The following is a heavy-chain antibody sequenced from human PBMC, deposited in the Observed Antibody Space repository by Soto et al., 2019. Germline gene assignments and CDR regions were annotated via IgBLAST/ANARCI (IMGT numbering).Heavy chain of an antibody. CDR2: IIPLSGTT. V-gene: IGHV1-69*01. CDR3: ARGPDRSGFYLFDY. CDR1: GGTFSNHA. D-gene: IGHD3-22*01. J-gene: IGHJ4*02. Sequence: QVQLVQSGAEVRKPGSSVKVSCKASGGTFSNHAISWVRQAPGQGPEWMGGIIPLSGTTNYVQKFQVRLTITADESMTTAYMELSSLIYEDTAVYYCARGPDRSGFYLFDYWGQGTLVAVSS.